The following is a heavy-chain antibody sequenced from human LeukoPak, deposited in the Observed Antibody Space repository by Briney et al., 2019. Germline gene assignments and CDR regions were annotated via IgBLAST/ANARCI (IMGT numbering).Heavy chain of an antibody. J-gene: IGHJ4*02. CDR1: GGSISSYS. CDR2: IYTSGST. Sequence: PSETLSLTCTVSGGSISSYSWNWIRQPAGKGLEWIGRIYTSGSTNYNPSPKSRVTMSVDTSKNQFSLKLSSVTAADTAIYYCARASSGSYYYFTTGAREPWSPSPQ. D-gene: IGHD3-22*01. CDR3: ARASSGSYYYFTT. V-gene: IGHV4-4*07.